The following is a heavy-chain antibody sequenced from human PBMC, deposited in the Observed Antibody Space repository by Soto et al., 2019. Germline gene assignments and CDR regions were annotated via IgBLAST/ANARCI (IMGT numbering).Heavy chain of an antibody. Sequence: GGSLRLSCAASGFIFSPYAIQWVRQAQGKGPEWVAVISYNGGNKYYADSVKDRFTISRDNSRNTVYLEMVSLRPEDTAVYSCARDVSGGSRLGQKSLYYDYWGQGTLVTVSS. V-gene: IGHV3-30-3*01. D-gene: IGHD3-16*02. CDR3: ARDVSGGSRLGQKSLYYDY. CDR2: ISYNGGNK. CDR1: GFIFSPYA. J-gene: IGHJ4*02.